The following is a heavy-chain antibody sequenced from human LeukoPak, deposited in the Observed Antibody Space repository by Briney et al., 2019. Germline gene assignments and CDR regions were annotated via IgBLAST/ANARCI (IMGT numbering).Heavy chain of an antibody. D-gene: IGHD1-26*01. V-gene: IGHV1-18*04. CDR1: GYTFTGYY. CDR3: ARRIVGAGYFDY. CDR2: ISAYNGNT. J-gene: IGHJ4*02. Sequence: ASVKVSCKASGYTFTGYYMHWVRQAPGQGLEWMGWISAYNGNTNYAQKLQGRVTMTTDTSTSTAYMELRSLRSDDTAVYYCARRIVGAGYFDYWGQGTLVTVSS.